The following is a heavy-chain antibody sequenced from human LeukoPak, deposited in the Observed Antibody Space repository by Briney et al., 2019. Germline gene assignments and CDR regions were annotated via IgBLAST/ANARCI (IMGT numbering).Heavy chain of an antibody. D-gene: IGHD2-2*01. Sequence: SGRSLRLSCAASGFTFSSYGMHWVRQAPGKGLEWVAVISYDGSNKYYADSVKGRFTISRDNSKNTLYLQMNSLRAEDTAVYYCAKDRSLVVPAASCMDVWGQGTTVTVSS. J-gene: IGHJ6*02. V-gene: IGHV3-30*18. CDR1: GFTFSSYG. CDR2: ISYDGSNK. CDR3: AKDRSLVVPAASCMDV.